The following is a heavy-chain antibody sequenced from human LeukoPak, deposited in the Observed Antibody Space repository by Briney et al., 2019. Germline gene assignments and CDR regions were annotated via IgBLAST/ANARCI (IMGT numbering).Heavy chain of an antibody. Sequence: GASVKVSCKASGYTFTSYDINWVRQATGQGLEWMGWMNPNSGNTGYAQKFQGRVTMTRNTSISTAYMELSSLRPEDTAVYYCARGQDLAYYGSGSYYKNYYYYGMDVWGQGTTVTVSS. D-gene: IGHD3-10*01. CDR2: MNPNSGNT. J-gene: IGHJ6*02. CDR1: GYTFTSYD. V-gene: IGHV1-8*01. CDR3: ARGQDLAYYGSGSYYKNYYYYGMDV.